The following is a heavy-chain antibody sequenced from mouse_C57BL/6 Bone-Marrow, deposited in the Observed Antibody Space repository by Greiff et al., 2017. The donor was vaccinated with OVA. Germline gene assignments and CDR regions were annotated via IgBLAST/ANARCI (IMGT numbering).Heavy chain of an antibody. CDR1: GYSFTGYY. D-gene: IGHD1-1*01. J-gene: IGHJ4*01. CDR2: INPSTGGT. V-gene: IGHV1-42*01. CDR3: ARCHYYGSSYRNAMDY. Sequence: EVQLQQSGPELVKPGASVKISCKASGYSFTGYYMNWVKQSPEKSLEWIGEINPSTGGTTYNQKFKAKATLTLDKSSSTAYMQLKSLTSEDSAVYYCARCHYYGSSYRNAMDYWGQGTSVTVSS.